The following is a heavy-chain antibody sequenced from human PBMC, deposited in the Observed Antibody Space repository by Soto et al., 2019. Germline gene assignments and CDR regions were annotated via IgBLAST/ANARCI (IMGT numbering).Heavy chain of an antibody. CDR1: GFTFTGYG. CDR2: ISYDGGDK. J-gene: IGHJ6*02. CDR3: AKASGYCSSSTCSRLIYYYYGMDV. V-gene: IGHV3-30*18. Sequence: LRLSCGASGFTFTGYGMHWVRQAPGKGLEWVAVISYDGGDKYYADSVKGRFTISRDNSKNTLYLQMNSLRAEDTAVYYCAKASGYCSSSTCSRLIYYYYGMDVWGQGTTVTVSS. D-gene: IGHD2-2*01.